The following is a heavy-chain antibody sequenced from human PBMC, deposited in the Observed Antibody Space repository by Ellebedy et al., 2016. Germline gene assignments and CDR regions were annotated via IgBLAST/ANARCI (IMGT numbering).Heavy chain of an antibody. Sequence: GESLKISXAASGFTFSSYAMSWVRQAPGKGLEWVSAISGSGGSTYYADSVKGRFTISRDNSKNTLYLQMNSLRAEDTAVYYCAKGSQYCSSTSCYAGYYYYYMDVWGKGTTVTVSS. CDR3: AKGSQYCSSTSCYAGYYYYYMDV. V-gene: IGHV3-23*01. D-gene: IGHD2-2*01. J-gene: IGHJ6*03. CDR1: GFTFSSYA. CDR2: ISGSGGST.